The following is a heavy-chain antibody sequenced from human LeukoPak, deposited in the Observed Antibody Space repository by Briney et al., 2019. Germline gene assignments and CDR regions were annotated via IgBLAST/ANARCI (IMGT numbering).Heavy chain of an antibody. Sequence: ASVKVSCKASGDTFTNYYIHWVRQAPGQGLEWMGIINPSGSSTSYAQKFQGRVTMTRDTSTSTVNMELSNLRSEDTAVYYCAREGFYGRELFPAFDYWGQGTLVTVSS. CDR3: AREGFYGRELFPAFDY. D-gene: IGHD3-10*01. CDR1: GDTFTNYY. J-gene: IGHJ4*02. V-gene: IGHV1-46*01. CDR2: INPSGSST.